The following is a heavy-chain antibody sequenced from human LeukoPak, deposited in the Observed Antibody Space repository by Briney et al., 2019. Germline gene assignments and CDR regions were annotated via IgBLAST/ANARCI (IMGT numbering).Heavy chain of an antibody. CDR2: IIPIFGTA. J-gene: IGHJ6*02. D-gene: IGHD1-1*01. CDR3: ARCGYNWNDPLMDV. V-gene: IGHV1-69*13. CDR1: GGTFSSYA. Sequence: SVKVSCKASGGTFSSYAISWVRQAPGQGLEWMGGIIPIFGTANYAQKFQGRVTITADESTSTAYMELRSLRSDDTAVYYCARCGYNWNDPLMDVWGQGTTVTVSS.